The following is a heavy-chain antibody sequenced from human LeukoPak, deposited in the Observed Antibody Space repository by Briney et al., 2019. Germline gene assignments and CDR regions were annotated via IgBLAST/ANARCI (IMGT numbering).Heavy chain of an antibody. V-gene: IGHV4-38-2*01. CDR3: ASQGGFECSSTSCFSFDY. D-gene: IGHD2-2*01. J-gene: IGHJ4*02. Sequence: SETLSLTCAVSGYSISSGYYWGWIRQPPGKGLEWIGSIYHSGSTYYNSSLKSRVTISVDTSKNQFSLKLSSVTAADTAVYYCASQGGFECSSTSCFSFDYWGQGTLVTVSS. CDR2: IYHSGST. CDR1: GYSISSGYY.